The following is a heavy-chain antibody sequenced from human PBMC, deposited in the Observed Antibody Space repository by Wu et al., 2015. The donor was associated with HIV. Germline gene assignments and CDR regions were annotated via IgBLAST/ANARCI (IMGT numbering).Heavy chain of an antibody. J-gene: IGHJ6*03. V-gene: IGHV1-2*02. CDR3: ARDWGDIVVVPAADYYYYYHGR. CDR2: INPNSGGT. Sequence: QVQLVQSGAEVKKPGASVKVSCKASGYTFTGYYMHWVRQAPGQGLEWMGWINPNSGGTNYAQKFQGRVTMTRDTSISTAYMELSRLRSDDTAVYYCARDWGDIVVVPAADYYYYYHGRLGQRDQRVTVSS. D-gene: IGHD2-2*01. CDR1: GYTFTGYY.